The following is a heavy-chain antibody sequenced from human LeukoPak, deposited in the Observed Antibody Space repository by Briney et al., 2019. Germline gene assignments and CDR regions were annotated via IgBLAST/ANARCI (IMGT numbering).Heavy chain of an antibody. V-gene: IGHV3-48*03. D-gene: IGHD6-19*01. CDR3: AREWSSGWTYDY. CDR1: GFTFSSYE. Sequence: PGGSLRLSCAASGFTFSSYEMNWGRQAPGRGLEWVSYISSSGSTIYYADSVKGRFTISRDNAKNPLYLQMNSLRAEDTAVYYCAREWSSGWTYDYWGQGTPVTVSS. CDR2: ISSSGSTI. J-gene: IGHJ4*02.